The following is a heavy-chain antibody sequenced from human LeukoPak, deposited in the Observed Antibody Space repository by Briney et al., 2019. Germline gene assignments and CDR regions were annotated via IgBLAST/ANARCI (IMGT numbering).Heavy chain of an antibody. Sequence: TSETLSLTCTVSGASISNYYWSWIRQPPGKGLEWIGYIDYSGSTNYNPSLKSRITISVGMSKNQFSLKPSSVTAADTALYYCAREKTSRSSFVYDYWGQGTLVTVSS. V-gene: IGHV4-59*01. J-gene: IGHJ4*02. CDR1: GASISNYY. D-gene: IGHD1-26*01. CDR2: IDYSGST. CDR3: AREKTSRSSFVYDY.